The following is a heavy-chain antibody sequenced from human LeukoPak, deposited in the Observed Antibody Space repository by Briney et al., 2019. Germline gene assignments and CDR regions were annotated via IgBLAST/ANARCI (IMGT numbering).Heavy chain of an antibody. V-gene: IGHV4-31*03. CDR2: IYYSGST. CDR1: GGSISSGGYY. CDR3: ARGFGTTVTTVKGGFDY. J-gene: IGHJ4*02. D-gene: IGHD4-17*01. Sequence: SETLSLTCTVSGGSISSGGYYWSWIRQHPGKGLEWIGYIYYSGSTYYNPSLKSRVTISVDTSKNQFSLKLSSVTAADTAVYYCARGFGTTVTTVKGGFDYWGQGTLVTVSS.